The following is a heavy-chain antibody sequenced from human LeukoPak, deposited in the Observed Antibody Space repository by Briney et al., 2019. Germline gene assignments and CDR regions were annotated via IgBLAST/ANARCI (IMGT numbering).Heavy chain of an antibody. CDR3: ARGPYDFWSGDGTRFDP. D-gene: IGHD3-3*01. Sequence: ASVKVSCKASGYTFTSYYMHWVRQAPGQGLEWMGIINPSGGSTSYAQKFQGRVTMTRNTSISTAYMELSSLRSEDTAVYYCARGPYDFWSGDGTRFDPWGQGTLVTVSS. V-gene: IGHV1-46*01. CDR1: GYTFTSYY. J-gene: IGHJ5*02. CDR2: INPSGGST.